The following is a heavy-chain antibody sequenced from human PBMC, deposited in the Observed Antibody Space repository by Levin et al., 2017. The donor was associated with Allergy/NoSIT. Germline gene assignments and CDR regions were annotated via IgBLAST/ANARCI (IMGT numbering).Heavy chain of an antibody. V-gene: IGHV3-30-3*01. D-gene: IGHD2-21*02. CDR1: GFTFSSYA. J-gene: IGHJ4*02. Sequence: LSLTCAASGFTFSSYAMHWVRQAPGKGLEWVAVISYDGSNKYYADSVKGRFTISRDNSKNTLYLQMNSLRAEDTAVYYCAGQDLVTLGYGGVYWGQGTLVTVSS. CDR2: ISYDGSNK. CDR3: AGQDLVTLGYGGVY.